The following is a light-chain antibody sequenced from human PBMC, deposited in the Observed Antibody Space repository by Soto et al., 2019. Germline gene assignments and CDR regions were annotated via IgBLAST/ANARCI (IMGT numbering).Light chain of an antibody. J-gene: IGLJ2*01. Sequence: QSALPQPASVSGSPGQSITISCTGTSSDVAAYNFVSWYQQHPGEVPKLMIYEVIKRPSGISDRFSGSKSGNTASLTISGLQAEDEADYCCSAYTHSNTVIFGGGTQLTVL. CDR1: SSDVAAYNF. CDR3: SAYTHSNTVI. CDR2: EVI. V-gene: IGLV2-14*03.